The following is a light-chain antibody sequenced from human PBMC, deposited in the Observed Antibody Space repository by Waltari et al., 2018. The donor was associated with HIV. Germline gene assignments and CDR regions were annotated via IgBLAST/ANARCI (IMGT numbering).Light chain of an antibody. CDR3: CSYAGSNTYL. CDR2: DVS. J-gene: IGLJ1*01. Sequence: QSALTQPASVSAFPGPSIPISCTGSTTDVPSYNYVPWYQQHPGTAPKLLIYDVSKRPSGVSNRFSGSKSGNTASLTISGLQAEDEADYYCCSYAGSNTYLFGTGTEVTVL. V-gene: IGLV2-23*02. CDR1: TTDVPSYNY.